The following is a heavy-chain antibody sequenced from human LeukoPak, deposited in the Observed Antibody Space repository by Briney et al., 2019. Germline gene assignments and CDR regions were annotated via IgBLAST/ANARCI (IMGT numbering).Heavy chain of an antibody. CDR1: GFIFSDFP. D-gene: IGHD5-18*01. V-gene: IGHV3-23*01. J-gene: IGHJ4*02. Sequence: GGPLRLSCAASGFIFSDFPMIWVRQAPGKGLEWVSSIFPSSDEIHYADSVKGRFTISRDNSRSTLSLQMDSLRAEDTATYYCATYRQIQVPFEFWGQGTLVTVSS. CDR2: IFPSSDEI. CDR3: ATYRQIQVPFEF.